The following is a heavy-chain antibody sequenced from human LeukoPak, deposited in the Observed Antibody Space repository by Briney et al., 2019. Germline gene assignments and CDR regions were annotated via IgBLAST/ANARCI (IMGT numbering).Heavy chain of an antibody. CDR3: AKDSHIYSSSWYYFDY. D-gene: IGHD6-13*01. V-gene: IGHV3-23*01. CDR1: GFTFSSYA. CDR2: ISGSGGST. J-gene: IGHJ4*02. Sequence: GGSLRLSCAASGFTFSSYAMHWVRQAPGKGLEWVSAISGSGGSTYYADSVKGRFTISRDNSKNTLYLQMNSLGAEDTAVYYCAKDSHIYSSSWYYFDYWGQGTLVTVSS.